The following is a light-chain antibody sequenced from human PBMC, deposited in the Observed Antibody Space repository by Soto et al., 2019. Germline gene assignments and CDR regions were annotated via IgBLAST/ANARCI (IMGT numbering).Light chain of an antibody. CDR1: QTAYKN. J-gene: IGKJ2*01. CDR3: QEYNRWPPEFI. Sequence: ELEMTQSPASLSASPGETVTLSCRATQTAYKNLAWYQQKPGQPPRLLIFAASIRAPGLPARFSGSGSGTEFTLTISSLQSEDSAIYYCQEYNRWPPEFIFGPGTRLEIK. CDR2: AAS. V-gene: IGKV3-15*01.